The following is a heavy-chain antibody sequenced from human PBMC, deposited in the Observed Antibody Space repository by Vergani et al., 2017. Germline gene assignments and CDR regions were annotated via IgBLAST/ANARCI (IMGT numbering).Heavy chain of an antibody. CDR1: GFTFSSYA. V-gene: IGHV3-23*01. Sequence: EVQLLESGGGLVQPGGSLRLSCAASGFTFSSYAMSWVRQAPGKGLEWVSAISGSGGSTYYADSVKGRFTTSRDNTKNTLYLQMNSLRAEETAVYYCAKGRGEGPVSFSDYWGQGTLVTVSS. J-gene: IGHJ4*02. CDR3: AKGRGEGPVSFSDY. D-gene: IGHD3-10*01. CDR2: ISGSGGST.